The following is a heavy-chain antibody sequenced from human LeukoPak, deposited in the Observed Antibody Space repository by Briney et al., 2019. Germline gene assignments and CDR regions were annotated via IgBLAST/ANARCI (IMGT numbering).Heavy chain of an antibody. J-gene: IGHJ4*02. CDR2: IIPILGIA. CDR3: ARDSRGPTGFDY. CDR1: GGTFSSYT. V-gene: IGHV1-69*04. Sequence: GASVKVSCKASGGTFSSYTISWVRQAPGQGRDWMGRIIPILGIANYAQMFQGRVTITADNSTCTAYMELSRLRSEDTAVYYCARDSRGPTGFDYWGQGTLVSVSS.